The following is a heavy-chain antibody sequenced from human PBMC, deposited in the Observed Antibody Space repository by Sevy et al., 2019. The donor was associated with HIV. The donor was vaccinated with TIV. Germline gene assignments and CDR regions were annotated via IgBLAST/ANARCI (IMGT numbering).Heavy chain of an antibody. V-gene: IGHV3-NL1*01. Sequence: GGSLRLSCAASGFIFNIFGMHWVRQAPGKGLEWVSVIFSSGSTYYADSAKGRFTISRDNSKNTVDLQMNSVRAEDTAVYYCVSLFLSYRSGWSYFDYWGQGTLVTVSS. D-gene: IGHD6-19*01. CDR1: GFIFNIFG. CDR3: VSLFLSYRSGWSYFDY. CDR2: IFSSGST. J-gene: IGHJ4*02.